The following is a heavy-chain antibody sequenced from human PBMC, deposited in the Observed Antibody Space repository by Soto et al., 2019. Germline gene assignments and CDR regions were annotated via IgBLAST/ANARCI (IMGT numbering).Heavy chain of an antibody. J-gene: IGHJ4*02. CDR3: AKVLILWCFDY. CDR1: GFTFSNYA. D-gene: IGHD2-21*01. Sequence: VGSLRLSCAASGFTFSNYAMGWVRQAPGKGLEWVSAISTTSYYADSVKGRFAISRDNSKNTLYLQMNDLRAEDTAVYYCAKVLILWCFDYWGQGTLVTVSS. CDR2: ISTTS. V-gene: IGHV3-23*01.